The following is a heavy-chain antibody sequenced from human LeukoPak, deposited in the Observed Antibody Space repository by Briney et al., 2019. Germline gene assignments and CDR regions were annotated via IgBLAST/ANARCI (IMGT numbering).Heavy chain of an antibody. Sequence: GGSPRLSCAASGFTFSNAWMSWVRQAPRKGLEWVSYISSSGSTIYYADSVKGRFTISRDNAKNSLYLQMNSLRAEDTAVYYCARLEVVVVAAIAWFDPWGQGTLVTVSS. CDR3: ARLEVVVVAAIAWFDP. V-gene: IGHV3-11*04. CDR1: GFTFSNAW. J-gene: IGHJ5*02. D-gene: IGHD2-15*01. CDR2: ISSSGSTI.